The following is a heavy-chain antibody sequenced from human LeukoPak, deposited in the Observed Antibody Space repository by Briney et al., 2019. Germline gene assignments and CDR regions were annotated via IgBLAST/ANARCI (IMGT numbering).Heavy chain of an antibody. Sequence: SETLSLTCAVSGGSISSSNWWSWVRQPPGKGLEWIGEIYHSGSTNYNPPLKSRVTISVDKSKNQFSLKLSSVTAADTAVYYCAMREDYGDYLFDYWGQGTLVTVSS. CDR1: GGSISSSNW. D-gene: IGHD4-17*01. CDR2: IYHSGST. V-gene: IGHV4-4*02. CDR3: AMREDYGDYLFDY. J-gene: IGHJ4*02.